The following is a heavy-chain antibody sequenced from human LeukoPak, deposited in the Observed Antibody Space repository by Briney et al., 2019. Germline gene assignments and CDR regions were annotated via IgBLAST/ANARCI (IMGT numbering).Heavy chain of an antibody. CDR2: ISTSSITI. CDR1: GFTFSSYS. J-gene: IGHJ5*02. D-gene: IGHD1-26*01. Sequence: PGGSLRLSCAASGFTFSSYSMNWVRQAPGKGLEWVSYISTSSITIKYADAVKGRFTISRDNDKNSVYLQMNSLRAGDTAVYYCARGGSYHWPIDLWGQGTLVTVSS. CDR3: ARGGSYHWPIDL. V-gene: IGHV3-48*01.